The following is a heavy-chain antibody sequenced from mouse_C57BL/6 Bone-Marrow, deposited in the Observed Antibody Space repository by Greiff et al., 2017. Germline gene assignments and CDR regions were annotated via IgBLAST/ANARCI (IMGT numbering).Heavy chain of an antibody. CDR1: GYTFTSYW. V-gene: IGHV1-64*01. CDR3: AREGYYYGSSFFDY. J-gene: IGHJ2*01. Sequence: VQLQESGAELVKPGASVKLSCKASGYTFTSYWMPWVKQRPGQGLEWIGMIHPNSGSTNYNEKFKSKFTLTVDKSSSTAYMQLSSLTSEDSAFYYCAREGYYYGSSFFDYWGQGTTLTGSS. CDR2: IHPNSGST. D-gene: IGHD1-1*01.